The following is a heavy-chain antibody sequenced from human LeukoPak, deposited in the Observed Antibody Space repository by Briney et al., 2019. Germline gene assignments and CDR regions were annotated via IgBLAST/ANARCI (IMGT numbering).Heavy chain of an antibody. CDR1: GFNLNSYT. CDR2: ISYDGSYR. D-gene: IGHD5-24*01. J-gene: IGHJ3*02. Sequence: PGGSLRLSCAASGFNLNSYTMNWVRQAPGKGLEWVAVISYDGSYRYFADSVKGRFTISRDNSKNTLYLQMNSLRAEDTAVYYCAREYRGQDGYNSDAFHIWGQGTMVTVSS. CDR3: AREYRGQDGYNSDAFHI. V-gene: IGHV3-30*04.